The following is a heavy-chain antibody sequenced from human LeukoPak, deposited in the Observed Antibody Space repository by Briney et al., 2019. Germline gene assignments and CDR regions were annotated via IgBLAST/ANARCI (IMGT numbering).Heavy chain of an antibody. CDR3: ARSGGSTVTTRYFDL. J-gene: IGHJ2*01. V-gene: IGHV4-59*08. Sequence: SETLSLTCTVSGGSISSYYWSWIRQPPGKGLKWIGYIYYSGSTNYNPSLKSRVTISVDTSKNQFSLKLSSVTAADTAVYYCARSGGSTVTTRYFDLWGRGTLVTVSS. CDR1: GGSISSYY. D-gene: IGHD4-17*01. CDR2: IYYSGST.